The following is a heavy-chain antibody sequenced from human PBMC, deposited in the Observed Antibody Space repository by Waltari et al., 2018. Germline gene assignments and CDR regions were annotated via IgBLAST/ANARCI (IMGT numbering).Heavy chain of an antibody. D-gene: IGHD3-10*01. J-gene: IGHJ4*02. V-gene: IGHV1-69*06. CDR1: GGTFSRHA. CDR2: IIPIFGTA. Sequence: QVQLVQSGAEVKKPGSSVKVSCTASGGTFSRHAISWVRQAPGQGLEWMGVIIPIFGTANYAQKFQGRVTITADKSTSTAYMELSSLRSEDTAVYYCATQARITMVRGVYWGQGTLVTVSS. CDR3: ATQARITMVRGVY.